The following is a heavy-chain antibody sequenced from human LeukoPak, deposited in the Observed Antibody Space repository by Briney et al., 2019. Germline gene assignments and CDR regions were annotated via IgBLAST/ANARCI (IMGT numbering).Heavy chain of an antibody. CDR1: GGSISSYY. CDR2: IYYSGST. J-gene: IGHJ4*02. Sequence: SETLSLTCTVSGGSISSYYWSWIRQPPGKGLEWIGYIYYSGSTNYNPSLKSRVTISVDTSKNQFSLKLSSVTAADTAVYYCARDRGGASGRPYDYFEYWGQATLVSVSS. CDR3: ARDRGGASGRPYDYFEY. D-gene: IGHD6-13*01. V-gene: IGHV4-59*01.